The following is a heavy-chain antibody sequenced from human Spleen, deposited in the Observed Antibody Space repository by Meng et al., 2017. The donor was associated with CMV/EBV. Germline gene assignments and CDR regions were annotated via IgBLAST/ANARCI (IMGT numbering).Heavy chain of an antibody. J-gene: IGHJ3*01. CDR1: GYTFITYY. Sequence: ASVKGSCKASGYTFITYYIHWVRQAPGQGLEWMGRINPDGGTTTYSQKFQGGVTLTSDTSTNTVYMELSRLRYEDTAVYYCARDLVGYDAFDVWGQGTMVTVSS. CDR3: ARDLVGYDAFDV. V-gene: IGHV1-46*01. D-gene: IGHD3-22*01. CDR2: INPDGGTT.